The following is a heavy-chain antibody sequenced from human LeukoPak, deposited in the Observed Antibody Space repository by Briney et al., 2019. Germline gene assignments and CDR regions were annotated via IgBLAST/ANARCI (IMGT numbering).Heavy chain of an antibody. Sequence: PGGSLRLSCAASGFTFSNAWMSWVRQAPGKGLEWVGRIKSKTDGGTTDYAAPVKGRFTISRDDSKNTLYLQMNSLKTEDTAVYYCAKDLYCSSTSCYYTNPVAWGQGTLVTVSS. CDR1: GFTFSNAW. D-gene: IGHD2-2*01. V-gene: IGHV3-15*01. CDR2: IKSKTDGGTT. CDR3: AKDLYCSSTSCYYTNPVA. J-gene: IGHJ5*02.